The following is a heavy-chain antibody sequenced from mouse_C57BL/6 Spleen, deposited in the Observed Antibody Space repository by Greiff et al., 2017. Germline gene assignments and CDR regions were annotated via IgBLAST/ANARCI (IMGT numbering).Heavy chain of an antibody. CDR3: ARSPRNYVNYYAMDY. CDR2: IRNKANGYTT. J-gene: IGHJ4*01. CDR1: GFTFTDYY. V-gene: IGHV7-3*01. D-gene: IGHD2-1*01. Sequence: EVKLVESGGGLVQPGGSLSLSCAASGFTFTDYYMSWVRQPPGKALEWLGFIRNKANGYTTEYSASVKGRFTISRDNSQSILYLQMNALRAEDSATYYCARSPRNYVNYYAMDYWGQGTSVTVSS.